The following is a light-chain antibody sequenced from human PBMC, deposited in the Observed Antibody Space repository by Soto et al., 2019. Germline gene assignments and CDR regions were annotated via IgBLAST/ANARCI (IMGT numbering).Light chain of an antibody. CDR1: SSDVGSYNY. CDR3: SSYAGNNNFGLV. J-gene: IGLJ2*01. CDR2: EVS. V-gene: IGLV2-8*01. Sequence: QSVLTQPPSASGSPGQSVTISCTGTSSDVGSYNYVSWYQQHPGKAPKLMIYEVSKRPSGVPDRFSGSKSGTTASLTVSGLQAEDEADYYCSSYAGNNNFGLVFGGGTKLTVL.